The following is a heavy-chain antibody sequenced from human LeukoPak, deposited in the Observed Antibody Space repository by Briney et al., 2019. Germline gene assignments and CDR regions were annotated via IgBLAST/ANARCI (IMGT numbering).Heavy chain of an antibody. CDR1: GVTLSSYG. Sequence: RGCLRLSCAASGVTLSSYGMHWGCQAPGEGLEWGAVIWYDGGNKYYADSVKGRVTISSDNSKNTLYLQMNSLRAEDTAVYYCAKDKGAHDSSGWYWGAFDIWGQGTMVTVSS. J-gene: IGHJ3*02. CDR2: IWYDGGNK. CDR3: AKDKGAHDSSGWYWGAFDI. V-gene: IGHV3-33*06. D-gene: IGHD6-19*01.